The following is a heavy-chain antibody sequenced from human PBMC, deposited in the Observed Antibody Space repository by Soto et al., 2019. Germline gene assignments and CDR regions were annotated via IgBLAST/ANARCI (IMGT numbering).Heavy chain of an antibody. D-gene: IGHD5-18*01. Sequence: SETLSLTCAVSGGSISSGGYYWCWIRQPPGKGLEWIGSIFYSGSTYYNPSLKSRVTISVDTSKNQFSLKLSSVTAADTAVYYRACIFSGGYSYRFYYYGMDVWGQGTTVTVSS. J-gene: IGHJ6*02. CDR3: ACIFSGGYSYRFYYYGMDV. V-gene: IGHV4-39*01. CDR2: IFYSGST. CDR1: GGSISSGGYY.